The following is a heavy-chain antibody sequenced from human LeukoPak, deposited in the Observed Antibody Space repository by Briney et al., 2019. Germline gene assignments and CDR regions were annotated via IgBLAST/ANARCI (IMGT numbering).Heavy chain of an antibody. V-gene: IGHV1-8*03. CDR3: ASPWNSSSWKKYYYYMDV. CDR2: MNPNSGNT. Sequence: ASVKVSCKASGYTFTSYDINWVRQATGQGLEWMGWMNPNSGNTGYAQKFQGRVTITTDESTSTAYMELSSLRSEDTAVYYCASPWNSSSWKKYYYYMDVWGKGTTVTVSS. D-gene: IGHD6-13*01. J-gene: IGHJ6*03. CDR1: GYTFTSYD.